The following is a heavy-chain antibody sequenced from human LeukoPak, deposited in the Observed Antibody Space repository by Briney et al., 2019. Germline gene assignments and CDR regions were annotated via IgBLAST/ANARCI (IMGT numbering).Heavy chain of an antibody. CDR3: ARLAPMVRGENYYGMDA. V-gene: IGHV3-7*01. CDR1: GFTFSSYW. Sequence: GGSLRLSCAASGFTFSSYWMSWVRQAPGKGLEWVANIKQDGSEKYYVDSVKGRFTISRDNAKNSLYLQMNSLRAEDTAVYYCARLAPMVRGENYYGMDAWGQGTTVTVSS. D-gene: IGHD3-10*01. CDR2: IKQDGSEK. J-gene: IGHJ6*02.